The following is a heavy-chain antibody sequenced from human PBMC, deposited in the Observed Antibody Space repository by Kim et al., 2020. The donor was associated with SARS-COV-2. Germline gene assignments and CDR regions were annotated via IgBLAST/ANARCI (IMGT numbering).Heavy chain of an antibody. J-gene: IGHJ4*02. D-gene: IGHD6-13*01. CDR3: AREGLIAAGDY. V-gene: IGHV1-3*01. Sequence: KYSPRFQSRITITRDTSASRAYMELSSLRSEDTAVYYCAREGLIAAGDYWGQGTLVTVSS.